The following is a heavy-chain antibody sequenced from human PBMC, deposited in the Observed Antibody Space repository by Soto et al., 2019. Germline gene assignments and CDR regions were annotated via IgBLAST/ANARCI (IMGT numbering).Heavy chain of an antibody. CDR1: GYTFTSYY. J-gene: IGHJ6*02. Sequence: AASVKVSCKASGYTFTSYYMHWVRQAPGQGLEWMGIINPSGGSTSYAQKFQGRVTMTRDTSTSTVYMELSSLRSEDTAVYYCARARGYCSSTSCSYYYYYGIDVWGQGTTVTVYS. CDR2: INPSGGST. D-gene: IGHD2-2*01. V-gene: IGHV1-46*01. CDR3: ARARGYCSSTSCSYYYYYGIDV.